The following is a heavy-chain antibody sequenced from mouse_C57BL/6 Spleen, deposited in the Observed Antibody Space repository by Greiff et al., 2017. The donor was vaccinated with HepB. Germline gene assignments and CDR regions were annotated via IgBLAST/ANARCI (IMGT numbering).Heavy chain of an antibody. CDR2: INYDGSST. V-gene: IGHV5-16*01. J-gene: IGHJ2*01. Sequence: DVKLVESEGGLVQPGSSMKLSCTASGFTFSDYYMAWVRQVPEKGLEWVANINYDGSSTYYLDSLKSRFIISRDNAKNILYLQMSSLKSEDTATYYCARGGGSFDYWGQGTTLTVSS. D-gene: IGHD1-1*02. CDR3: ARGGGSFDY. CDR1: GFTFSDYY.